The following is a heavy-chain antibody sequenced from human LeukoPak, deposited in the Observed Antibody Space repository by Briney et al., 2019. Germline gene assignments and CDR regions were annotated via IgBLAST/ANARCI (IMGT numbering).Heavy chain of an antibody. J-gene: IGHJ4*02. D-gene: IGHD3-22*01. CDR2: IYYSGSP. CDR3: ARHRPYYYDSSGYEDYFDY. Sequence: SETLSLTCTVSGGSISSYYWSWIRQPPGKGLEWIGYIYYSGSPNYNPSLKSRVTISVDTSKNQFSLKLSSVTAADTAVYYCARHRPYYYDSSGYEDYFDYWGQGTLVTVSS. CDR1: GGSISSYY. V-gene: IGHV4-59*08.